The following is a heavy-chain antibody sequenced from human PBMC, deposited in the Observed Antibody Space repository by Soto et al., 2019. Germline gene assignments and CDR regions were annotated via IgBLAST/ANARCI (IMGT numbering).Heavy chain of an antibody. CDR2: IRNKPNGHTT. D-gene: IGHD2-21*02. Sequence: EVQLVESGGGLVQPGGSLRLSCEGSGFTFSGHYTDWVRQAPGKGLEWLGRIRNKPNGHTTAYAASVKGRFTISRDDSKNLVYLQMNSLKSEETALYYCSTTVITAPLFEYWGQGTLVAVSS. CDR3: STTVITAPLFEY. CDR1: GFTFSGHY. J-gene: IGHJ4*02. V-gene: IGHV3-72*01.